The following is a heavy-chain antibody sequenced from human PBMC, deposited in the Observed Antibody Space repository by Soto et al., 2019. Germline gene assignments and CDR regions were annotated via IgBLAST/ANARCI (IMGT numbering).Heavy chain of an antibody. CDR3: AIGRYGDY. CDR1: GYAFTTYG. Sequence: QVHLLQSGAEVKKPGASVTVSCQGSGYAFTTYGITWVRQAPGQGLEWMGWISAHNGNTNYAQKLQGRVTVTRDTSTITAYMELRSLRYDDTAVYSCAIGRYGDYWCQGALVTVSS. V-gene: IGHV1-18*01. CDR2: ISAHNGNT. D-gene: IGHD1-1*01. J-gene: IGHJ4*02.